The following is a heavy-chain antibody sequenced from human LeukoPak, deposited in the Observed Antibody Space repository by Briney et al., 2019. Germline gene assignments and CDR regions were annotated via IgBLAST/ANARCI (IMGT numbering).Heavy chain of an antibody. J-gene: IGHJ4*02. CDR3: ARMARVDPFDH. V-gene: IGHV3-53*01. CDR2: IYSGGST. Sequence: PGGSLRLSCAASGFTVSSNYMSWVRQAPGKGLEWVSVIYSGGSTYYADSVKGRFTISRDNSKNTLYLQMNSLRAEDTAVYYCARMARVDPFDHWGQGTLVTVSS. D-gene: IGHD5-24*01. CDR1: GFTVSSNY.